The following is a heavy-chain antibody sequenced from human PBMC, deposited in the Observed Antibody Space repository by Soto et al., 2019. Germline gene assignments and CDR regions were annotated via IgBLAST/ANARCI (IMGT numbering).Heavy chain of an antibody. J-gene: IGHJ4*02. CDR1: GYTFINYG. D-gene: IGHD4-4*01. V-gene: IGHV1-18*01. CDR2: INGYNGNT. Sequence: QVQLVQSGAEMRKPGASVKVSCKTSGYTFINYGISWVRQAPGQGLAWMGWINGYNGNTNYAQNFQGRVAMTTDTSTSTVNMDMRNLRSDDTAVYYCARGDSPVQFDYWGQGTLVTVSS. CDR3: ARGDSPVQFDY.